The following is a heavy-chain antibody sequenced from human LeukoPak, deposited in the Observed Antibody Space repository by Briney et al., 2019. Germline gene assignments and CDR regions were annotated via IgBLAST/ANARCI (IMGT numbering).Heavy chain of an antibody. CDR1: GYSFPNLW. J-gene: IGHJ3*02. Sequence: GESLKISCTGSGYSFPNLWIGWVRQLPGKGLEWMGLIYPDDSDTTYSPSFQGQVTISADKSISSAYLRWGSLKASDTAMYYCARYAGLHRPFDIWGQGTMVTVSS. D-gene: IGHD2-21*02. V-gene: IGHV5-51*01. CDR3: ARYAGLHRPFDI. CDR2: IYPDDSDT.